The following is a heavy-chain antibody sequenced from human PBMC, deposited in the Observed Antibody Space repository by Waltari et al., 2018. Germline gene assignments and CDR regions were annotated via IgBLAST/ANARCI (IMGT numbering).Heavy chain of an antibody. CDR3: AWSPRGGWYPNFYYFDY. D-gene: IGHD6-19*01. CDR2: IIPIFGTA. J-gene: IGHJ4*02. Sequence: QVQLVQSGAEVKKPGSSVKVSCKASGGTFSSYAISWVRQAPGQGLEWMGGIIPIFGTANDAQKFQGRVTSTADESTSTAYMELSSLRSEDTAVYYCAWSPRGGWYPNFYYFDYWGQGTLVTVSS. CDR1: GGTFSSYA. V-gene: IGHV1-69*01.